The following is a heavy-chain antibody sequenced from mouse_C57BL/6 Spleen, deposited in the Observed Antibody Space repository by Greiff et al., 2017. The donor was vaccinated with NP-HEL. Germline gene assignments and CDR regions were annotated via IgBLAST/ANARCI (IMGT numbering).Heavy chain of an antibody. Sequence: VQLQQPGAELVMPGASVKLSCKASGYTFTSYWMHWVKQRPGQGLEWIGEIDPSDSYTNYNQQFKGKSTLTVDKSSSTAYMQLSSLTSEDSAVYYCARAGAAFDVWGTGTTVTVSS. V-gene: IGHV1-69*01. D-gene: IGHD3-3*01. CDR1: GYTFTSYW. CDR2: IDPSDSYT. CDR3: ARAGAAFDV. J-gene: IGHJ1*03.